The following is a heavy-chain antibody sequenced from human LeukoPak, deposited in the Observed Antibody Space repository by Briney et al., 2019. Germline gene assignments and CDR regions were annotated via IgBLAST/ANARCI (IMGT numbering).Heavy chain of an antibody. V-gene: IGHV3-21*01. CDR1: GFTFSSYS. D-gene: IGHD3-3*01. Sequence: GGSLRLSCAASGFTFSSYSTNCVRQAPGKGLQWVSSISSSSSYIYYADSVKGRFTISRDNAKNSLYLQMNSLRAEDTAVYYCARNWVYYDFWSAPDDAFDIWGQGTMVTVSS. CDR2: ISSSSSYI. J-gene: IGHJ3*02. CDR3: ARNWVYYDFWSAPDDAFDI.